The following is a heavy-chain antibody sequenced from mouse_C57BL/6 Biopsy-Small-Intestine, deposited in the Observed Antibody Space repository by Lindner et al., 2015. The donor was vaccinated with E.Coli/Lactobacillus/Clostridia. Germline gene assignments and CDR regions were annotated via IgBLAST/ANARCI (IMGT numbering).Heavy chain of an antibody. Sequence: SVKVSCKASGGTFSTNPISWVRQAPGQGLEWMGRVIPILGKSDFRQKFQGRLSITAEKSTSTAYLELFSLRSDDTAVYFCATENTGIHRGLFWGQGTLVTVSS. CDR2: VIPILGKS. V-gene: IGHV1-81*01. CDR3: ATENTGIHRGLF. J-gene: IGHJ4*01. D-gene: IGHD5-1-1*01. CDR1: GGTFSTNP.